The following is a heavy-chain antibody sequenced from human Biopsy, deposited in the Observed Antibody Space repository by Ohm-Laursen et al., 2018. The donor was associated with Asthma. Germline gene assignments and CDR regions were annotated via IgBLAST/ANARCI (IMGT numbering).Heavy chain of an antibody. V-gene: IGHV3-23*01. Sequence: SLRLSCSASGFTFSSSAMSWVRQAPGKGLERVSAITGIGGTTYYADSVRGRFTISRDNSKSTLFLQMDSLSAEDTAVYYCAKDFRGIAVAGDRGFDYWGQGTLVTVSS. CDR3: AKDFRGIAVAGDRGFDY. D-gene: IGHD6-19*01. CDR1: GFTFSSSA. J-gene: IGHJ4*02. CDR2: ITGIGGTT.